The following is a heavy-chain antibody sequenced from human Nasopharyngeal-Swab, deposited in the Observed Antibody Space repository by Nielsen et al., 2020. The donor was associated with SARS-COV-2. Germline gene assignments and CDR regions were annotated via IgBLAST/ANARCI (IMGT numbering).Heavy chain of an antibody. Sequence: GESLKISCAASGFTFSSYSMNWVRQAPGKGLEWVSSISSSISYIYYADSVKGRFTISRDNAKNSLYLQMNSLRAEDTAVYYCARGGGGLLWFGELLYPSDYYYYYMDVWGKGTTVTVSS. CDR1: GFTFSSYS. V-gene: IGHV3-21*01. CDR2: ISSSISYI. J-gene: IGHJ6*03. D-gene: IGHD3-10*01. CDR3: ARGGGGLLWFGELLYPSDYYYYYMDV.